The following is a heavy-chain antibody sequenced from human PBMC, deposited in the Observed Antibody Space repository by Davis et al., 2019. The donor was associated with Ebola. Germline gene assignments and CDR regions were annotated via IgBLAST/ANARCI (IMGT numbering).Heavy chain of an antibody. Sequence: GGSLRLSCAASGFTFSSYAMHWVRQAPGKGLEWVAVISYDGSNKYYADSVKGRFTISRDNSKNTLYLQMNSLRAEDTAVYYCARDPGYSSGWYVGDYWGQGTLVTVSS. J-gene: IGHJ4*02. CDR1: GFTFSSYA. CDR3: ARDPGYSSGWYVGDY. D-gene: IGHD6-19*01. V-gene: IGHV3-30-3*01. CDR2: ISYDGSNK.